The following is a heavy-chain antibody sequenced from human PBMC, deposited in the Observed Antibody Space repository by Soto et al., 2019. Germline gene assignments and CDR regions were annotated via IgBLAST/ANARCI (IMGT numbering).Heavy chain of an antibody. CDR2: IIPIFGTA. J-gene: IGHJ6*02. V-gene: IGHV1-69*12. CDR1: GGTFSSYA. D-gene: IGHD1-7*01. CDR3: AIHGITGTWVYYYGMDV. Sequence: QVQLVQSGAEVKKPGSSVKVSCKASGGTFSSYAISWVRQAPGQGLEWMGGIIPIFGTANYAQKFQGRVTITEDESTSTAYMELSSLRSEDTAVYYCAIHGITGTWVYYYGMDVWGQGTTVTVSS.